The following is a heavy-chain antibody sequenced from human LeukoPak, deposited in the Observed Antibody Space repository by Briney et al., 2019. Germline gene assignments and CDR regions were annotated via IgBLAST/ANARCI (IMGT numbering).Heavy chain of an antibody. J-gene: IGHJ4*02. D-gene: IGHD3-22*01. CDR1: GYTFTGYY. CDR2: INPNSGGT. CDR3: ASTRPYYYDSSGYFDQDY. V-gene: IGHV1-2*02. Sequence: ASVKVSCKASGYTFTGYYMHLVRQAPGQGLEWMGWINPNSGGTNYAQKFQGRVTMTRDTSISTAYMELSRLRSDDTAVYYCASTRPYYYDSSGYFDQDYWGQGTLVTVSS.